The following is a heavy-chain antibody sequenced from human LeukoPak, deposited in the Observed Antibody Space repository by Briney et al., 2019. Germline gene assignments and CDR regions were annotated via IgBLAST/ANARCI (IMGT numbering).Heavy chain of an antibody. V-gene: IGHV4-59*08. CDR2: IYYSGST. J-gene: IGHJ4*02. D-gene: IGHD3-22*01. Sequence: SETLSLTCIVSGGSISSYYWSWIRQPPGKGLEWIGYIYYSGSTNYNSSLKSRVTISLDTSKNQFSLKLSSVTAADTAVYYCARGDYYDSSGYYLYWGQGTLVTVSS. CDR3: ARGDYYDSSGYYLY. CDR1: GGSISSYY.